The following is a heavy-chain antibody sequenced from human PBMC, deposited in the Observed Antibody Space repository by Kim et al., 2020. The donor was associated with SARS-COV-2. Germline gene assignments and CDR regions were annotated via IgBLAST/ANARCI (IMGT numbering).Heavy chain of an antibody. V-gene: IGHV4-59*01. CDR2: IYYSGST. CDR1: GGSISSYY. J-gene: IGHJ5*02. D-gene: IGHD2-2*01. Sequence: SETLSLTCTVSGGSISSYYWSWIRQPPGKGLEWIGYIYYSGSTNYNPSLKSRVTISVDTSKNQFSLKLSSVTAADTAVYYCARGSGECSSTTCSNWFDP. CDR3: ARGSGECSSTTCSNWFDP.